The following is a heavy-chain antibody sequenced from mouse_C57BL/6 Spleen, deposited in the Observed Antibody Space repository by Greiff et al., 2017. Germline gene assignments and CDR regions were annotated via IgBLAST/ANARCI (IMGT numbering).Heavy chain of an antibody. CDR1: GYAFSSYW. V-gene: IGHV1-80*01. CDR3: ARDYDAEAMDD. D-gene: IGHD2-4*01. CDR2: IYPGDGDT. J-gene: IGHJ4*01. Sequence: VQLQESGAELVKPGASVKISCKASGYAFSSYWMNWVKQRPGKGLEWIGQIYPGDGDTNYNGKFKGKATLTADKSSSTAYMQLSSLTSEDSAVYFCARDYDAEAMDDWGQGTSVTVSS.